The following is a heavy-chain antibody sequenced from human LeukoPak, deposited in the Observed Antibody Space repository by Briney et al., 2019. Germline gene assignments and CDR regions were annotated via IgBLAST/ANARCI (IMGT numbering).Heavy chain of an antibody. CDR3: ARGYDILTGLRGRNWYFDL. V-gene: IGHV7-4-1*02. D-gene: IGHD3-9*01. J-gene: IGHJ2*01. CDR1: GYTFTSYA. Sequence: EASVKVSCKASGYTFTSYAMNWVRQAPGQGLEWMGWINTNTGNPTYAQGFTGRFVFSLDTSASTAYLQISSLKAEDTAVYYCARGYDILTGLRGRNWYFDLWGRGTLVTVSS. CDR2: INTNTGNP.